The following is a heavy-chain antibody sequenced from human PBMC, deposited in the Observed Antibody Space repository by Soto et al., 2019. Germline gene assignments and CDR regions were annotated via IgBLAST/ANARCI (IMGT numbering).Heavy chain of an antibody. Sequence: SETLSLTCTVSGGSISSYYWSWIRQPAGKGLEWVGRIYTSGSTNYNPSLKSRVTMSVDTSKNQFSLKLSSVTAADTAVYYCARGYYYGSGSYYLDYYYYGMDVWGQGTTVTVSS. CDR2: IYTSGST. CDR3: ARGYYYGSGSYYLDYYYYGMDV. J-gene: IGHJ6*02. CDR1: GGSISSYY. D-gene: IGHD3-10*01. V-gene: IGHV4-4*07.